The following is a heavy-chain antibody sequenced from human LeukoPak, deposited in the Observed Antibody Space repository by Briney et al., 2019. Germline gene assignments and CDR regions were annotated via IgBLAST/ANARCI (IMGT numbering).Heavy chain of an antibody. V-gene: IGHV1-8*01. J-gene: IGHJ3*02. D-gene: IGHD2-2*01. Sequence: ASVKVSCKASGYTFTSYDINWVRQATGQGLEWMGWMNPNSGNTGYAQKFQGRVTMTRNTSISTAYMELSSLRSEDTAVYYCARSLPPHQLLAEAFDIWGQGTMVTVSS. CDR1: GYTFTSYD. CDR2: MNPNSGNT. CDR3: ARSLPPHQLLAEAFDI.